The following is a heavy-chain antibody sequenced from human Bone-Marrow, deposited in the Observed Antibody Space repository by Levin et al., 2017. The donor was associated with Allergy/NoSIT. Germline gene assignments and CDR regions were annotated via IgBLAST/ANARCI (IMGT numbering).Heavy chain of an antibody. V-gene: IGHV4-34*12. CDR2: IIHGGSA. Sequence: SETLSLTCAVYGGSFSGFYGSWIRQPPGKGREGMGEIIHGGSATNNWSLRSRVTIPLDTFKNQLSLQLTSVTAADTAIYYCARDEYDGHDYGYWGQGTPVIVSS. CDR3: ARDEYDGHDYGY. CDR1: GGSFSGFY. D-gene: IGHD5-12*01. J-gene: IGHJ4*02.